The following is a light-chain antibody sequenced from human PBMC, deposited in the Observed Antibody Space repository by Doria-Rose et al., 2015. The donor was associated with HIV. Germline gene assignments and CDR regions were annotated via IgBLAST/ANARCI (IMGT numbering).Light chain of an antibody. CDR3: QQYYDTPS. CDR2: WAS. J-gene: IGKJ3*01. Sequence: TQSPESLGMSLGERATLNCKSNQSLLYTSKNYLAWYQQKPGQPPKLLIYWASTRQSGVPARFSGSGSRTAFTLTISSLEAEDVAVYYCQQYYDTPSFGPGTTVDIK. V-gene: IGKV4-1*01. CDR1: QSLLYTSKNY.